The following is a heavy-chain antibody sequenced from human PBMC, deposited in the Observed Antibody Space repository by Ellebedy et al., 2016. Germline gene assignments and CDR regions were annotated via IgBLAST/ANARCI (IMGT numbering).Heavy chain of an antibody. CDR2: ISSSSSYI. D-gene: IGHD5-24*01. CDR1: GFTFSSYS. J-gene: IGHJ4*02. CDR3: ARDRDGYGVDY. Sequence: GGSLRLSCAASGFTFSSYSMNWVRQAPGKGLEWVSSISSSSSYIYYADSVKGRFTISRDNAKNSLYLQMNSLRAEVTAVYYCARDRDGYGVDYWGQGTLVTVSS. V-gene: IGHV3-21*01.